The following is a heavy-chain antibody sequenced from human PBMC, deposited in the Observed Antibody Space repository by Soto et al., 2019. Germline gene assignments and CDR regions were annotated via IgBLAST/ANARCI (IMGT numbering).Heavy chain of an antibody. CDR3: ARHGNCSSTSCYYYYYMDV. Sequence: GESLKISCKGSGYRFTSYWIGWVRQMPGKGLEWMGIIYPGDSDTRYSPSFQGQVTISADKSISTAYLQWSSLKASDTAMYYCARHGNCSSTSCYYYYYMDVWGKGTTVTVSS. V-gene: IGHV5-51*01. D-gene: IGHD2-2*03. CDR1: GYRFTSYW. CDR2: IYPGDSDT. J-gene: IGHJ6*03.